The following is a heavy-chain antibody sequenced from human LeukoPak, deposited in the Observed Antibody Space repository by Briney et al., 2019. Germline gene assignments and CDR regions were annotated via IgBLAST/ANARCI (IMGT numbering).Heavy chain of an antibody. CDR1: GFIFSNTW. CDR2: INSDGSSA. V-gene: IGHV3-74*03. J-gene: IGHJ5*01. D-gene: IGHD1-1*01. Sequence: GGSLRLSYVASGFIFSNTWMHWVRQAPGKGLVWIARINSDGSSATYVDSVEGRLTISRDNAKNTLYLEMNSLRVDDTAVYYCARGPQTADYWFDSWGQGTLVTVSS. CDR3: ARGPQTADYWFDS.